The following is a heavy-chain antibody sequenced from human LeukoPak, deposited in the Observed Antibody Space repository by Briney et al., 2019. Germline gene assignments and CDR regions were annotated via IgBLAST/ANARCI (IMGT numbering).Heavy chain of an antibody. CDR1: GDTVSSNSAA. Sequence: SQTLSLTCAISGDTVSSNSAAWDWLSQAPSRDLEWLVRTYYRSKWNNDYAVSVKSRITINPDTSKNQFSLQLNSVTPEDTAVYYCARDFCSGGSCHWRFDYWGQGTLVTVSS. J-gene: IGHJ4*02. CDR3: ARDFCSGGSCHWRFDY. D-gene: IGHD2-15*01. CDR2: TYYRSKWNN. V-gene: IGHV6-1*01.